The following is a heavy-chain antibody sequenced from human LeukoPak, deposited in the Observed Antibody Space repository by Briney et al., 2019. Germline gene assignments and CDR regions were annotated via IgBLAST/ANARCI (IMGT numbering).Heavy chain of an antibody. D-gene: IGHD3-10*01. CDR3: AXDXALWFGEYTLDV. Sequence: SVKXXCKASGYTFTSYGISWVRQAPGQGLEWMGWISAYNGNTNYAQKLQGRVTMTTDTSTSTAYMEVRSLRYDDTAVYYCAXDXALWFGEYTLDVWGKGTTVTISS. J-gene: IGHJ6*04. CDR1: GYTFTSYG. V-gene: IGHV1-18*01. CDR2: ISAYNGNT.